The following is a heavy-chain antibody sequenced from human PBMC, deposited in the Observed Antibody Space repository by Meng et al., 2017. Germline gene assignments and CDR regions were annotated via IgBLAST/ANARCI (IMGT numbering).Heavy chain of an antibody. J-gene: IGHJ5*02. CDR1: GFSLSTRGVG. CDR3: AHRPGCSYFSFEFHQPNWFDP. V-gene: IGHV2-5*02. CDR2: IYLDDDK. D-gene: IGHD5-18*01. Sequence: QITLKESGPTLVKPTQTPTLTCTFSGFSLSTRGVGLGWIRQPPGKALEWLALIYLDDDKRYSPSLKSRLTITKDTSKNQVVLTMTNMDPVDTATYYCAHRPGCSYFSFEFHQPNWFDPWGQGTLVTVSS.